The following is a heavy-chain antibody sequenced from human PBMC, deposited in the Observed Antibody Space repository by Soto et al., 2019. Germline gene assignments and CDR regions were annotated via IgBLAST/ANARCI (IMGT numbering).Heavy chain of an antibody. Sequence: EASVKVSCKASGYTFTSYGISWVRQAPGQGLEWMGGIIPIFGTANYAQKFQGRVTITADESTSTAYMELSSLRSEDTAVYYCASGVRRVPGSGSYYIIDYWGQGTLVTVSS. V-gene: IGHV1-69*13. CDR2: IIPIFGTA. D-gene: IGHD3-10*01. J-gene: IGHJ4*02. CDR3: ASGVRRVPGSGSYYIIDY. CDR1: GYTFTSYG.